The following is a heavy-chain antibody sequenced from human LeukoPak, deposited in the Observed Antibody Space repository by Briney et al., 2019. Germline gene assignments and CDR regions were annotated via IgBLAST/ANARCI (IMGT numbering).Heavy chain of an antibody. CDR3: ARDKDDVDTAMGWYNWFDP. Sequence: SVKVSCKASGGTFSSYAISWVRQAPGQGLEWMGRIIPNFGTANYAQKFQGRVTITTDESTSTAYMELSSLRSEDTAVYYCARDKDDVDTAMGWYNWFDPWGQGTLVTVSS. CDR1: GGTFSSYA. CDR2: IIPNFGTA. V-gene: IGHV1-69*05. D-gene: IGHD5-18*01. J-gene: IGHJ5*02.